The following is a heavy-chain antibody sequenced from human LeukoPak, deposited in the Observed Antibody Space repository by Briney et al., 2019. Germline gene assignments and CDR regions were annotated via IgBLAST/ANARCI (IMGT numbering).Heavy chain of an antibody. J-gene: IGHJ6*04. CDR1: GFTVSSNY. V-gene: IGHV3-53*01. D-gene: IGHD6-25*01. CDR2: IYSGGST. CDR3: ARDGTRDSSGWYDYYHGMDV. Sequence: GRSLRLSCAASGFTVSSNYMSCVRQAPGGGLEWVLVIYSGGSTYYADSVKGRFTISRHNSKNTLYLQINSLSAEDTDVYYCARDGTRDSSGWYDYYHGMDVWGEGTTVTVSS.